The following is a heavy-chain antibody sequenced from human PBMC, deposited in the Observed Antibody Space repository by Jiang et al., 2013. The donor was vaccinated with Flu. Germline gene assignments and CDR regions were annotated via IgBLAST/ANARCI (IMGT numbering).Heavy chain of an antibody. Sequence: RISCQASGYRFTNYWISWVRQKPGRGLEWMGQIDPRDSDTNYNPSFQGHVTFAADKSISTAYLQWSSLKAADTATYYCAKSLDYGDYYFDSWGQGTLVTVSS. CDR1: GYRFTNYW. D-gene: IGHD4-17*01. CDR2: IDPRDSDT. CDR3: AKSLDYGDYYFDS. V-gene: IGHV5-10-1*01. J-gene: IGHJ4*02.